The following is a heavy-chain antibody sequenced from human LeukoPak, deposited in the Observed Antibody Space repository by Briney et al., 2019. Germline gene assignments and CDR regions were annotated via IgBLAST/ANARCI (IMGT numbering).Heavy chain of an antibody. V-gene: IGHV5-51*01. Sequence: GESLKISCRAAGYTFTSYRVAWVRQMPGKGLEWMGIIYPGDSESIYSPSFQGLVTISADKSISTAYLEWSSLKASDTAMYYCVRTVDNSGFYYDYFYAMDVWGQGTLVTVSS. CDR2: IYPGDSES. CDR3: VRTVDNSGFYYDYFYAMDV. D-gene: IGHD3-22*01. J-gene: IGHJ6*02. CDR1: GYTFTSYR.